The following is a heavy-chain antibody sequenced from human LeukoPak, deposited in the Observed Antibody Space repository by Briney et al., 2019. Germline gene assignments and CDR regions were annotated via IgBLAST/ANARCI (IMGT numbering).Heavy chain of an antibody. CDR3: ARGVEPLAANTLAY. D-gene: IGHD1-14*01. J-gene: IGHJ4*02. CDR1: GFTFSSYG. CDR2: TRYDGSNK. Sequence: GGSLRLSCAASGFTFSSYGMHWVREAPGKGLEWVAFTRYDGSNKYYADSVKGRFTISRDNSKNTLYLEMNSLSPDDTAVYYCARGVEPLAANTLAYWGQGTLVTVSS. V-gene: IGHV3-30*02.